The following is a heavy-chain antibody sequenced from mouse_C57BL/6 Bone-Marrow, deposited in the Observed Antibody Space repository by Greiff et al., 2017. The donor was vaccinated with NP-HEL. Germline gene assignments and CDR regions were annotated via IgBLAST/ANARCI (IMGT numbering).Heavy chain of an antibody. Sequence: QVQLQQPGAELVRPGTSVKLSCKASGYTFTSYWMHWVKQRPGRGLEWIGVIDPSDSYTNYNQKFKGKATLTVDTSSSTAYMQLSSLTSEDSAVYYCARSGYYGSSVFDYWGQGTTLTVSS. CDR3: ARSGYYGSSVFDY. D-gene: IGHD1-1*01. CDR1: GYTFTSYW. CDR2: IDPSDSYT. V-gene: IGHV1-59*01. J-gene: IGHJ2*01.